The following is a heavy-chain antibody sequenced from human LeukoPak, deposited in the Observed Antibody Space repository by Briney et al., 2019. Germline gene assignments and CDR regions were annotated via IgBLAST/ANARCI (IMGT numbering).Heavy chain of an antibody. CDR3: ARLNWYSNSRYYGEYYYGLDV. CDR2: IKQDGSEE. D-gene: IGHD1-26*01. J-gene: IGHJ6*02. Sequence: RPGGSLRLSCAASGFTFSSYGMHWVRQAPGTGLEWVANIKQDGSEEHYVDSVKGRFTISRDNARDSLYLQLNSLRAEDTAVYYCARLNWYSNSRYYGEYYYGLDVWGQGTTVTVSS. V-gene: IGHV3-7*01. CDR1: GFTFSSYG.